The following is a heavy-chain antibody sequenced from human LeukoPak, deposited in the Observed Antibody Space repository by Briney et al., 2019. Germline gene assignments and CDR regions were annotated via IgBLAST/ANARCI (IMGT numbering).Heavy chain of an antibody. J-gene: IGHJ5*02. CDR3: ARGLGEWFRFDP. D-gene: IGHD3-3*01. CDR2: IYYSGST. CDR1: GGSISSYY. V-gene: IGHV4-59*08. Sequence: SETLSLTCTVSGGSISSYYWSWIRQPRGKGLEWIGYIYYSGSTNYNPSLKSRVTISVDTSKNQFSLKLSSVTAADTAVYYCARGLGEWFRFDPWGQGILVTVSS.